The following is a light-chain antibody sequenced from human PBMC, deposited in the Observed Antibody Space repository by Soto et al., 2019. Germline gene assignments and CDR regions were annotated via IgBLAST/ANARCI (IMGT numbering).Light chain of an antibody. CDR1: QGISSY. Sequence: IQLTQSPSSLSASVGDRVTITCRASQGISSYLAWYQQKPGKAPKLLIYAASTLQSGVPSRFSGSGSGTDFTPTISSLQPEDFATYYCQQLSSYPTSTFGGGTKV. J-gene: IGKJ4*01. CDR2: AAS. V-gene: IGKV1-9*01. CDR3: QQLSSYPTST.